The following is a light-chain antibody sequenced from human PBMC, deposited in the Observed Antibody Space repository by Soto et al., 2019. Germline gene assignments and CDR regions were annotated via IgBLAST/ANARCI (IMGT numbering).Light chain of an antibody. CDR2: EVN. Sequence: QSALAQPAPVSGSPGQSITISCTGTSSDIGGYKYVSWYQQHPGKVPKLMIYEVNTRPSGISNRFSGSKSGNTASLTISGLQAEDEADYYCASYTSSSTLVFGTGTKVTVL. V-gene: IGLV2-14*01. CDR1: SSDIGGYKY. CDR3: ASYTSSSTLV. J-gene: IGLJ1*01.